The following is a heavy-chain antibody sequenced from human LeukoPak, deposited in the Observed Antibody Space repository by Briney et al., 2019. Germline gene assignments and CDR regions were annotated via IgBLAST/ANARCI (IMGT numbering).Heavy chain of an antibody. J-gene: IGHJ5*02. CDR3: ASQTYCSSTSCQGWFDP. Sequence: GESLKISCKGSGYSFTSYWIGWVRQMPGKGLEWMGIIYPGDSDTRYSPSFQGQVTISADKSISTAYLQWSSLKASDTAMYYCASQTYCSSTSCQGWFDPWGQGTLVTVSS. CDR1: GYSFTSYW. V-gene: IGHV5-51*01. D-gene: IGHD2-2*01. CDR2: IYPGDSDT.